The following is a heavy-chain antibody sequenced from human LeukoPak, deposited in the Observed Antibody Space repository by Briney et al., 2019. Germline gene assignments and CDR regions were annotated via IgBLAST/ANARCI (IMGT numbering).Heavy chain of an antibody. CDR2: IYYSGNT. CDR1: CGSISSSSYY. Sequence: SETLSLTCTVSCGSISSSSYYWGWIRQPPGKGLEWIGSIYYSGNTDYNASLESRIAMSVDTSKNQFSLKMNSLTAADTAVYYCARLGPSSDFNEWGQGTLVSVSS. D-gene: IGHD3/OR15-3a*01. CDR3: ARLGPSSDFNE. V-gene: IGHV4-39*01. J-gene: IGHJ4*02.